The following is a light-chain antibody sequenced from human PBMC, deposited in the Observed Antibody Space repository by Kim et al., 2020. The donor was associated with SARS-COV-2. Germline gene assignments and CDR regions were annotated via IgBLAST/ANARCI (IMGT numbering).Light chain of an antibody. V-gene: IGLV3-21*03. CDR2: DDS. CDR3: QVWDSSSDHVV. J-gene: IGLJ2*01. Sequence: APGKTARITCGGNNLGSKSVHWYQQKPGQAPLLVVYDDSDRPSGIPERFSGSNSGNTATLTISRVEAGDEADYYCQVWDSSSDHVVFGGGTQLTVL. CDR1: NLGSKS.